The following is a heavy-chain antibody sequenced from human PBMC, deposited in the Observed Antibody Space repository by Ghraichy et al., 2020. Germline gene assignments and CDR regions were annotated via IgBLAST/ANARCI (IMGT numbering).Heavy chain of an antibody. D-gene: IGHD6-6*01. CDR1: GFIFSGSN. V-gene: IGHV3-73*01. J-gene: IGHJ6*03. Sequence: LSLTCAASGFIFSGSNIHWVRQASGTGLEWVGRIRDKPNNYATSYAASVKGRFTISRDDSKNTAYLQMNSLTTEDTAVYYCTRVDLRSSLGYTDVWGKGTTVTVSS. CDR3: TRVDLRSSLGYTDV. CDR2: IRDKPNNYAT.